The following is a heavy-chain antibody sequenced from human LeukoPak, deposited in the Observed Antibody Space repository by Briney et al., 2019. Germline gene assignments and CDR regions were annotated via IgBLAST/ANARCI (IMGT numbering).Heavy chain of an antibody. CDR1: GGSFRGYY. D-gene: IGHD2-8*01. CDR3: ARGRVVLMVYAASSNWFDP. J-gene: IGHJ5*02. CDR2: INHSGST. V-gene: IGHV4-34*01. Sequence: SETLSLTCAGYGGSFRGYYWNWIRQPPGKGLEWLGEINHSGSTNYNPSLKSRVTISVDTSKNQFSLKLSSVTAADTAVYYCARGRVVLMVYAASSNWFDPWGQGTLVTVSS.